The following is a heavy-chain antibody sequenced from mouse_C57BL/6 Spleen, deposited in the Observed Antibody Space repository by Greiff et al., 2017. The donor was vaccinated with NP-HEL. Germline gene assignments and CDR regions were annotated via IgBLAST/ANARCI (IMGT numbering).Heavy chain of an antibody. CDR2: IHPNSGST. Sequence: VQLQQPGAELVKPGASVKLSCKASGYTFTSYWMHWVKQRPGQGLEWIGMIHPNSGSTNYNEKFKSKATLTVDKSSSTAYMQLSSLTSEDSAVYYCARGYYGPYYAMDYWGQGTSVTVSS. J-gene: IGHJ4*01. CDR1: GYTFTSYW. D-gene: IGHD1-2*01. CDR3: ARGYYGPYYAMDY. V-gene: IGHV1-64*01.